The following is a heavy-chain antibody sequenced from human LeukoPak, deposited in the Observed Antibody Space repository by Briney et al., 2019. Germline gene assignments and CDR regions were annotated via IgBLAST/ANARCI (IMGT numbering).Heavy chain of an antibody. D-gene: IGHD3-22*01. V-gene: IGHV3-23*01. J-gene: IGHJ4*02. CDR2: ISGSGGST. CDR3: ARDPSLGYDSSGYLFLPVFDY. CDR1: GFTFSSYA. Sequence: GGSLRLSCAASGFTFSSYAMSWVRQAPGKGLEWVSAISGSGGSTYYADSVKGRFTISRDNSKNTLYLQMNSLRAEDTAVYYCARDPSLGYDSSGYLFLPVFDYWGQGTLVTVSS.